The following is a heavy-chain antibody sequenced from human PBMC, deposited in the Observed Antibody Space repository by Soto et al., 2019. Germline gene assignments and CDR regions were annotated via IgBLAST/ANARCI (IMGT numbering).Heavy chain of an antibody. D-gene: IGHD1-20*01. CDR2: IIPIFGTA. CDR1: GGTFSSYA. V-gene: IGHV1-69*13. J-gene: IGHJ6*02. Sequence: SVKVSCKASGGTFSSYAISWVRQAPGQGLEWMGGIIPIFGTANYAQKFQGRVTITADESTSTAYMELSSLRSEDTAVYYCARSRRYNWNGYYYGMDVWDQGTTVTVSS. CDR3: ARSRRYNWNGYYYGMDV.